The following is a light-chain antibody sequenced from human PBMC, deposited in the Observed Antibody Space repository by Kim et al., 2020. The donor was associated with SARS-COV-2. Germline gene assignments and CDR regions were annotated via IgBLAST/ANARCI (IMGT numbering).Light chain of an antibody. CDR2: GAS. J-gene: IGKJ4*01. V-gene: IGKV3-15*01. CDR3: QHYNNWPSIT. CDR1: QSVAHH. Sequence: SPGERATLSCRASQSVAHHLAWYQQKPGQAPRLLIHGASTRATGIPGRFSGSGSGTEFTLTISSLQSEDFAVYYCQHYNNWPSITFGGGTKVDIK.